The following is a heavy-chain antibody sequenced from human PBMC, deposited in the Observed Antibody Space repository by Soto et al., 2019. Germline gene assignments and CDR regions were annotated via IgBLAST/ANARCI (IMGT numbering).Heavy chain of an antibody. CDR2: ISKDGTNK. V-gene: IGHV3-30-3*01. D-gene: IGHD3-16*01. Sequence: QGQLVESGGVMVQPGRSLRLSYAASGFSFSTYAMHWVRQAPGKGLDWVAVISKDGTNKYYADSVKGRFTLSRDNSKNTLYLEMNSLRPEDTAVYFCARVMGYYYGMDVWGRGTTVTVSS. CDR3: ARVMGYYYGMDV. CDR1: GFSFSTYA. J-gene: IGHJ6*02.